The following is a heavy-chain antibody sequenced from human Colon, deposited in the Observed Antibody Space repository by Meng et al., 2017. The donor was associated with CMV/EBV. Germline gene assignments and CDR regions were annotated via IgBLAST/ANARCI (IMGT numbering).Heavy chain of an antibody. CDR3: ARDSLGGYDFWSGADY. D-gene: IGHD3-3*01. V-gene: IGHV3-30-3*01. CDR1: GFTSSRHA. J-gene: IGHJ4*02. Sequence: GGSLRLSCAASGFTSSRHAIHWVRQAPGKGLEWVAVVSYDGNNEHYADSVKGRFTISRDNSKNTQYLQMNNLRVEDTAVYHCARDSLGGYDFWSGADYWGRGTLVTVSS. CDR2: VSYDGNNE.